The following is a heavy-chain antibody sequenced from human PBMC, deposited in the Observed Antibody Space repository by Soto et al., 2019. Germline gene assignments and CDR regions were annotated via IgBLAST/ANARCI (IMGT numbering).Heavy chain of an antibody. D-gene: IGHD3-22*01. CDR2: ISYDGSNK. CDR3: AASYDSSGYYDNWFDP. V-gene: IGHV3-30-3*01. J-gene: IGHJ5*02. Sequence: PGGSLRLSCAASGFTFSSYAMHWVRQAPGKGLKWVAVISYDGSNKYYADSVKGRFTISRDNSKNTLYLQMNSLRAEDTAVYYCAASYDSSGYYDNWFDPWGQGTLVTVSS. CDR1: GFTFSSYA.